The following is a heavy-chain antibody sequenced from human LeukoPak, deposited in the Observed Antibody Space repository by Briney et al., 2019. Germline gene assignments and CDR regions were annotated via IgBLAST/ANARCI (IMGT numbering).Heavy chain of an antibody. Sequence: GGSLRLSCVASGFTFSSYEMNWVRQAPGKGLEWVSYISSSGGTKYYADSVKGRFTISRDNAKNSLYLQVNSLRAEDTAVYYCARDHGGVFIRGVIDYWGQGTLVTVSS. J-gene: IGHJ4*02. CDR2: ISSSGGTK. V-gene: IGHV3-48*03. CDR1: GFTFSSYE. CDR3: ARDHGGVFIRGVIDY. D-gene: IGHD3-10*01.